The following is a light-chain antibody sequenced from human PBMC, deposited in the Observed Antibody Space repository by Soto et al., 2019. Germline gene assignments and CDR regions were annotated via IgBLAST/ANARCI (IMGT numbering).Light chain of an antibody. J-gene: IGLJ1*01. V-gene: IGLV2-11*01. CDR3: CSYAGSSYV. Sequence: QSALTQPASVSGSPGQSITISCTATSSDVGAYNYVSWYQQHPGKAPKLMIYDVSKRPSGVPDRFSGSKSGNTASLTISGLQAEDEADYYCCSYAGSSYVFGTGTKLTVL. CDR1: SSDVGAYNY. CDR2: DVS.